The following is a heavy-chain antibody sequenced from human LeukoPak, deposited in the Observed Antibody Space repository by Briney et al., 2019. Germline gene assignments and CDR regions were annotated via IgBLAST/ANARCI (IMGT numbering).Heavy chain of an antibody. Sequence: GGSLRLSCAASGFTFTNAWMTWVRQAPGKGLEWVGRIKTKGDGGTIDYAAPVKGRFTISRDDSKNTVYLQMNSLKTDDTAVYYCITGYSGYDWGMDVWGKGTTVTVSS. CDR2: IKTKGDGGTI. J-gene: IGHJ6*04. CDR1: GFTFTNAW. CDR3: ITGYSGYDWGMDV. D-gene: IGHD5-12*01. V-gene: IGHV3-15*01.